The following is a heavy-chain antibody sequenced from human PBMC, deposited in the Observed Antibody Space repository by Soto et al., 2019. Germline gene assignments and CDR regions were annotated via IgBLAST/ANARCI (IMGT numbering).Heavy chain of an antibody. Sequence: GGSLRLSCAASGFTFSSYWMSWVHQAPGKGLEWVANIKQDGSEKYYVDSVKGRFTISRDNAKNSLYLQMNSLRAEDTAVYYCARDKSLYYDFWSGYYHYYYYYYMDVWGKGTTVTVSS. CDR3: ARDKSLYYDFWSGYYHYYYYYYMDV. J-gene: IGHJ6*03. CDR2: IKQDGSEK. V-gene: IGHV3-7*01. D-gene: IGHD3-3*01. CDR1: GFTFSSYW.